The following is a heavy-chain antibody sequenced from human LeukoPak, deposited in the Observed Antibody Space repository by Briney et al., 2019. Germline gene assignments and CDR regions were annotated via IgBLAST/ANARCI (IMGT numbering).Heavy chain of an antibody. Sequence: LSLTCTVSGYSISSGYYWGWIRQPPGKGLEWVSYISSSGSTIYYADSVKGRFTISRDNAKNSLYLQMNSLRAEDTAVYYCAREGNLANWGQGTLVTVSS. D-gene: IGHD1-7*01. V-gene: IGHV3-11*04. J-gene: IGHJ4*02. CDR3: AREGNLAN. CDR1: GYSISSGYY. CDR2: ISSSGSTI.